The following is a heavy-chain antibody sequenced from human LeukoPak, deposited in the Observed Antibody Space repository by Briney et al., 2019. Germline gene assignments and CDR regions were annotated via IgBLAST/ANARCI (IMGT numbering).Heavy chain of an antibody. Sequence: GGSLRLSXAASGFTFSSYWMHWVRQAPGKGVVWVSRINSDGSSTSYADSVKGRFTISRDNAKNTLYLQMNSLRAEDTAVYYCARGGWSGKFDYWGQGTLVTVSS. V-gene: IGHV3-74*01. CDR1: GFTFSSYW. D-gene: IGHD3-3*01. J-gene: IGHJ4*02. CDR3: ARGGWSGKFDY. CDR2: INSDGSST.